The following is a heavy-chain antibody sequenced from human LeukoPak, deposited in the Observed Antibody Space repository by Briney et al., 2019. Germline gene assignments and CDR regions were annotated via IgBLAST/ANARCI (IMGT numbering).Heavy chain of an antibody. V-gene: IGHV1-2*02. J-gene: IGHJ4*02. CDR3: ARDFSQYTGY. D-gene: IGHD2-2*02. CDR2: IFPNTGGT. CDR1: GYSFTDYY. Sequence: ASMKVSCKASGYSFTDYYIHWVRQAPGQGLEWMGWIFPNTGGTNFAQKFQGRFTMTRDTSISTAYMELSSLRSDDTAIYYCARDFSQYTGYWGQGTLVTVSS.